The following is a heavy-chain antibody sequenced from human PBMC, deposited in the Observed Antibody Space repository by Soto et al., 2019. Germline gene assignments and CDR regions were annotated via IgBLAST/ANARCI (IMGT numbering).Heavy chain of an antibody. V-gene: IGHV4-59*13. D-gene: IGHD3-3*01. J-gene: IGHJ5*02. CDR2: IYYSGST. Sequence: SETLSLTCTVSGGSISSYYWSWVGQPPGKGLEWIGYIYYSGSTNYNPSLKSRVTISVDTSKNQFSLKLSSVTAADTAVYYCARVVRSDFWSGYSHNWFDPWGQGTLVTISS. CDR3: ARVVRSDFWSGYSHNWFDP. CDR1: GGSISSYY.